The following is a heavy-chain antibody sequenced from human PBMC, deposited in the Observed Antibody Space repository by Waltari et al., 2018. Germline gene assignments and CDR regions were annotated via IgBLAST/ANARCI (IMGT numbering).Heavy chain of an antibody. CDR2: IYHSGST. D-gene: IGHD3-16*01. J-gene: IGHJ4*02. V-gene: IGHV4-38-2*01. CDR1: GYSISSGYY. Sequence: QVQLQESGPGLVKPSETLSLTCAVSGYSISSGYYWGWIRQPPGKGLEWIGSIYHSGSTYYNPSLKSRVTISVDTSKNQFSLKLSSVTAADTAVYYCARHAYDYYFDCWGQGTLVTVSS. CDR3: ARHAYDYYFDC.